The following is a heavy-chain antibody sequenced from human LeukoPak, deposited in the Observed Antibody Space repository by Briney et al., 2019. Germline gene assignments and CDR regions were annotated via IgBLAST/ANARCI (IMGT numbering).Heavy chain of an antibody. CDR2: VSGSGVST. V-gene: IGHV3-23*01. CDR1: GFTFSSYA. D-gene: IGHD3-10*01. CDR3: TKDHGSYGSGSLLFDY. Sequence: GGSLRLSCAASGFTFSSYAMNWVRQAPGKGLDWVASVSGSGVSTYYADSVKGRFTISRDNSRNTLYLQMNSLRAEDTAAYYCTKDHGSYGSGSLLFDYWGQGTLVTVSS. J-gene: IGHJ4*02.